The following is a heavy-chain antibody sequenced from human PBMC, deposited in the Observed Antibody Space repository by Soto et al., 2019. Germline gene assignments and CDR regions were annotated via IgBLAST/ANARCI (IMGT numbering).Heavy chain of an antibody. D-gene: IGHD2-2*01. CDR1: GFTFSTYT. J-gene: IGHJ4*02. CDR3: AKARCSTAHSYVPDY. CDR2: ISGSGGSSGP. Sequence: PGGSLRLSCVASGFTFSTYTMSWVRQAPGKGLEWVSVISGSGGSSGPSYADSVQGRFSISRDNTRNTLYLQMNSLRGEDTAMYYCAKARCSTAHSYVPDYWCQGLRVTLFS. V-gene: IGHV3-23*01.